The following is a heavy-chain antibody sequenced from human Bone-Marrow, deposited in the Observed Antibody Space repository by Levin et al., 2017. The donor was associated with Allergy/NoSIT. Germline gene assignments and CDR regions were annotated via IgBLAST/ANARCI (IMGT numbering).Heavy chain of an antibody. CDR3: ATSTDSAYPLNWFDS. D-gene: IGHD5-12*01. CDR1: GFNFNKYW. J-gene: IGHJ5*01. CDR2: IRQDGSEK. Sequence: GGSLRLSCAGSGFNFNKYWMSWVRQAPGKGLEWVANIRQDGSEKYYLDSVKGRFTISRDNAKKLVYLQMTFLSAEDTAMYYCATSTDSAYPLNWFDSWGQGTLVSVSS. V-gene: IGHV3-7*02.